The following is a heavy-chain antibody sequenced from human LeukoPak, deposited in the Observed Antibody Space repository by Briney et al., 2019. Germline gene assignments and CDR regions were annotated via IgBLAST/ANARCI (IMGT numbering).Heavy chain of an antibody. D-gene: IGHD5-24*01. J-gene: IGHJ4*02. Sequence: ASVKVSCKASGGTFSSYAISWVRQAPGQGLEWMGRIIPILGIANYAQKFQGRVTITADKSTSTAYMELSSLRSEDTAVYYCARDLPGMATDDYWGQGTLVTVSS. CDR1: GGTFSSYA. CDR3: ARDLPGMATDDY. V-gene: IGHV1-69*04. CDR2: IIPILGIA.